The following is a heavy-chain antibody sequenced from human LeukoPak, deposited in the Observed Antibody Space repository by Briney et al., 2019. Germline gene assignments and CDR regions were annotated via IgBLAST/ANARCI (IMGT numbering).Heavy chain of an antibody. J-gene: IGHJ4*02. CDR2: INPNSGGT. CDR3: ARTGGLTGDYSHPDI. D-gene: IGHD7-27*01. V-gene: IGHV1-2*02. Sequence: ASVRVSCKASGYTFTGYYMHWVRQAPGQGLEWMGWINPNSGGTNYAQKFQGRVTMTRDTSISTAYMELSRLRSDGTAVYYCARTGGLTGDYSHPDIWGQGTLVTVSS. CDR1: GYTFTGYY.